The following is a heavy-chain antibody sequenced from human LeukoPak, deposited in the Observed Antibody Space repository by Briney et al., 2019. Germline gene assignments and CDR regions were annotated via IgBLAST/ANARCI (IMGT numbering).Heavy chain of an antibody. Sequence: SETLSLTCTVSGGSISSNSYYWGWIRQPPGKGLEWIGGIYYSGNSYYNPSLKSRVTISVDTSKNQFSLKLSSVTAADTAVYYCARGDYGGTLFSYWGQGTLVTVSS. CDR1: GGSISSNSYY. J-gene: IGHJ4*02. V-gene: IGHV4-39*01. CDR3: ARGDYGGTLFSY. D-gene: IGHD4-23*01. CDR2: IYYSGNS.